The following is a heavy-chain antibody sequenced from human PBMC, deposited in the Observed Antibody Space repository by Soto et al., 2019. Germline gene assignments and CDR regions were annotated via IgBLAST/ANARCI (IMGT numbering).Heavy chain of an antibody. J-gene: IGHJ4*02. CDR2: IYYSGNT. CDR3: ASSYSGYLDN. CDR1: GDSMISGAYY. Sequence: SETLSLTCIVSGDSMISGAYYCNWIRQHPGKGLELIGYIYYSGNTYYNPSLKSRIVISVDTSKNQFSLNLGSVTAADTAIYYCASSYSGYLDNWGRGALVTVSS. D-gene: IGHD3-22*01. V-gene: IGHV4-31*03.